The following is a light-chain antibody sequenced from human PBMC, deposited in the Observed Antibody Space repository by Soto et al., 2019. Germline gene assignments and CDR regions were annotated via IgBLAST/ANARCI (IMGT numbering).Light chain of an antibody. V-gene: IGKV3-15*01. CDR3: QQYNNWPWT. CDR1: QSISDT. CDR2: GAS. J-gene: IGKJ1*01. Sequence: EIVMTQSPATLSLSPGGRATLSCRASQSISDTLAWYKQKPGQAPRLLIHGASTRATGFPARFSGSGSGTDFTLTISSLQSEDFAVYYCQQYNNWPWTFGQGTKVDI.